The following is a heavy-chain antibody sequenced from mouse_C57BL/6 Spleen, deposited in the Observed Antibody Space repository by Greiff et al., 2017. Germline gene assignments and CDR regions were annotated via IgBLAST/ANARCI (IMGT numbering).Heavy chain of an antibody. Sequence: VQLQQPGAELVRPGSSVKLSCKASGYTFTSYWMHWVRQGPIQGLEWVGNIDPSDSETHYNKTFKDKATLTVDKSSSTAYMQISSLTSEYSAVYYWARSPYSRDYAMDYWGQGTSVTVSS. CDR2: IDPSDSET. V-gene: IGHV1-52*01. CDR1: GYTFTSYW. D-gene: IGHD1-1*01. CDR3: ARSPYSRDYAMDY. J-gene: IGHJ4*01.